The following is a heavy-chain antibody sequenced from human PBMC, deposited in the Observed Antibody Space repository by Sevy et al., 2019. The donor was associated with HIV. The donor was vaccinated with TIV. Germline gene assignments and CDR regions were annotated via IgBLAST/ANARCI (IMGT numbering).Heavy chain of an antibody. CDR3: ATSGLRGVPAAMSAARLKYYYYGMDV. D-gene: IGHD2-2*01. Sequence: ASVKVSCKVSGYTLTELSMHWVRQAPGKGLEWMGGFDPEDGETIYAQKFQGRVTMTEDTSTDTAYMELGSLRSEDTAGYYCATSGLRGVPAAMSAARLKYYYYGMDVWGQGTTVTVSS. CDR1: GYTLTELS. CDR2: FDPEDGET. V-gene: IGHV1-24*01. J-gene: IGHJ6*02.